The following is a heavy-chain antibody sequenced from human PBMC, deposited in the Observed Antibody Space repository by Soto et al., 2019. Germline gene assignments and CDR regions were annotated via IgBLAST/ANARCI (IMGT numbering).Heavy chain of an antibody. CDR1: GYTFTNYG. D-gene: IGHD3-10*01. V-gene: IGHV1-3*01. CDR3: ARDGERRQGALGDYMTLFYLDY. J-gene: IGHJ4*02. CDR2: IKAGTGET. Sequence: QVQSVQSGAEVRKPGASVKVSCKTSGYTFTNYGIHWVRQAPGQSLEWMGWIKAGTGETKLSQRFQDRVTLTRETSATTVYMELSGLRSEDAAVYYCARDGERRQGALGDYMTLFYLDYWGQGTLVTVSS.